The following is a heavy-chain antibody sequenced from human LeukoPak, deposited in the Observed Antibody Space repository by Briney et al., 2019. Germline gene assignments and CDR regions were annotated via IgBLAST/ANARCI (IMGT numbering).Heavy chain of an antibody. J-gene: IGHJ4*02. CDR2: ISSRGDST. Sequence: TGGSLRLSCAASGLIFSSPAMSWVRQTPEKGLEWVSAISSRGDSTYYADSVKGRFTISRDNSKNTLYLQMNSLRAEDTAVYYCAKRGFGELYSDYWGQGTLVTVSS. D-gene: IGHD3-10*01. CDR1: GLIFSSPA. CDR3: AKRGFGELYSDY. V-gene: IGHV3-23*01.